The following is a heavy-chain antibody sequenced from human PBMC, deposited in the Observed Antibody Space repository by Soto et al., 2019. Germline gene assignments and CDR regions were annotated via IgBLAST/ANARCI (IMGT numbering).Heavy chain of an antibody. CDR1: GFIFNDYA. V-gene: IGHV3-9*01. D-gene: IGHD6-6*01. CDR3: AKDRYSSSAYYYYGMDA. CDR2: ISGNSGSL. Sequence: PGGSLRLSCAASGFIFNDYAMHWVRQAPGKGLEWVSVISGNSGSLGYADSVKGRFTISRDNAKNSLYLQMNSLRDEDTALYYCAKDRYSSSAYYYYGMDAWGQGTTVTVSS. J-gene: IGHJ6*02.